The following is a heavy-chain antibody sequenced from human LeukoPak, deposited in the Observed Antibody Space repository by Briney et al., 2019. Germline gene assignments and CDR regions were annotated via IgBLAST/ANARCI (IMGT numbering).Heavy chain of an antibody. CDR1: GGSISSSNYY. CDR2: IYYSGST. Sequence: PSETLSLTCTVSGGSISSSNYYWGWIRQPPGKGLEWIGSIYYSGSTYYNPSLKSRVTISVDTSKNQFSLKLSSVTAADTAVYYCAREPNVLRFLEWWYMDVWGKGTTVTVSS. V-gene: IGHV4-39*07. D-gene: IGHD3-3*01. CDR3: AREPNVLRFLEWWYMDV. J-gene: IGHJ6*03.